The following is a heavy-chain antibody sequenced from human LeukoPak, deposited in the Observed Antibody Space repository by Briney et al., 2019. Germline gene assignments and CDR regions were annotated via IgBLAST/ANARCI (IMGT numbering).Heavy chain of an antibody. CDR3: AKDSNYYGSGYYYYYYGMDV. CDR1: GFTFSSYG. CDR2: IRYDGSNK. Sequence: GGSLRLSCAASGFTFSSYGMHWVRQAPGRGLEGVAFIRYDGSNKYYADSVKGRFTISRDNSKNTLYLQMNSLRAEDTAVYYCAKDSNYYGSGYYYYYYGMDVWGQGTTVTVSS. D-gene: IGHD3-10*01. V-gene: IGHV3-30*02. J-gene: IGHJ6*02.